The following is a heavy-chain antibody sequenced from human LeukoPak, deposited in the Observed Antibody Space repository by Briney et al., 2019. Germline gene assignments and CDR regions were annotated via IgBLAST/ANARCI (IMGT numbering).Heavy chain of an antibody. Sequence: ASVKVSCKASGYTFTGYYMHWVRQAPGQGLEWMGWINPNSGGTNYTQKFQGRVTMTRDTSISTAYVELSRLRSDDTAVYYCARAVKVGWFGEEDVWGQGTTVTVSS. CDR1: GYTFTGYY. D-gene: IGHD3-10*01. J-gene: IGHJ6*02. V-gene: IGHV1-2*02. CDR2: INPNSGGT. CDR3: ARAVKVGWFGEEDV.